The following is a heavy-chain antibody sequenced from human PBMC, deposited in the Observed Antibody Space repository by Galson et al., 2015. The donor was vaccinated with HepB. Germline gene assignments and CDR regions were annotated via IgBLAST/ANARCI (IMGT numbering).Heavy chain of an antibody. Sequence: SVKVSCKASGYTFTGDYMNWVRQAPGQGLEWMGSINPNSGGTNYAQKFQGWVTMTRDKSISTAYMELSRLRSDDTAVYYCARDPTTCYMGYGSSCGGMDVWGQGTTVTVSS. D-gene: IGHD6-13*01. V-gene: IGHV1-2*04. CDR2: INPNSGGT. J-gene: IGHJ6*02. CDR3: ARDPTTCYMGYGSSCGGMDV. CDR1: GYTFTGDY.